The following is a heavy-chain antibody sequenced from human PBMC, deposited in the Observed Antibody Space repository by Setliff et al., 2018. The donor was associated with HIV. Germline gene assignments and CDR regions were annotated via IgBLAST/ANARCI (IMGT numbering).Heavy chain of an antibody. CDR2: IKVDGSDK. D-gene: IGHD6-6*01. Sequence: GESLRLSCAASGFTFSNFWMAWVRQAPGKGLEWVANIKVDGSDKYYVDSVRGRFTISRDNAKDSLYLQMNSLRAEDTAVYYCARDLQGGWALEYWGQGTLVTVSS. CDR1: GFTFSNFW. J-gene: IGHJ4*02. V-gene: IGHV3-7*03. CDR3: ARDLQGGWALEY.